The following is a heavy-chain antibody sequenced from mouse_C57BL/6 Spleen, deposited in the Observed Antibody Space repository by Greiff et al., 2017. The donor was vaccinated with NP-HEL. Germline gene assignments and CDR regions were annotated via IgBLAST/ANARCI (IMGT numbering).Heavy chain of an antibody. V-gene: IGHV5-6*01. J-gene: IGHJ2*01. D-gene: IGHD6-1*01. CDR3: ARPADFHYVDY. CDR2: ISSGGSYT. Sequence: EVKLVESGGDLVKPGGSLKLSCAASGFTFSSYGMSWVRQTPDKRLEWVATISSGGSYTYYPDSVKGRFTIYRDNAKNTLYLQMSSLKSEDTAMYYCARPADFHYVDYWGQGTTLTGAS. CDR1: GFTFSSYG.